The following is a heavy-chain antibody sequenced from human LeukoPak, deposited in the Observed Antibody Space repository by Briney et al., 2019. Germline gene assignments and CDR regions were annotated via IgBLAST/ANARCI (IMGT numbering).Heavy chain of an antibody. CDR1: GYSISSRNW. CDR3: ARITYDILTGYYGGFDP. Sequence: SDTLSLTCAVSGYSISSRNWWGWIRQPPGKGLEWIGYIYYSGSTYYNPSLKSRVTMSVDTSKNQFSLKLSPVTAVDTAVYYCARITYDILTGYYGGFDPWGQGTLVTVSS. J-gene: IGHJ5*02. CDR2: IYYSGST. D-gene: IGHD3-9*01. V-gene: IGHV4-28*01.